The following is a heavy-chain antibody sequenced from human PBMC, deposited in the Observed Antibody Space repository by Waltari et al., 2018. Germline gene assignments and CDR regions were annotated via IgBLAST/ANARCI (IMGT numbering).Heavy chain of an antibody. D-gene: IGHD2-2*02. V-gene: IGHV4-38-2*01. CDR1: GYSISSGYY. J-gene: IGHJ5*02. Sequence: QVQLQESGPGLVKPSETLSLTCAVSGYSISSGYYWGWIRQPPGKGLEWIGSIYHSGSTYYNPSLKSRVTISVDTSKNQFSLKLSSVTAADTAVYYCARHRGYYTAFDTRVVVPAAISPGNWFDPWGQGTLVTVSS. CDR2: IYHSGST. CDR3: ARHRGYYTAFDTRVVVPAAISPGNWFDP.